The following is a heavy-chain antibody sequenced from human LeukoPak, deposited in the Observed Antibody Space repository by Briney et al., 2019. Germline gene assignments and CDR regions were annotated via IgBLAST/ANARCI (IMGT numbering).Heavy chain of an antibody. CDR3: ITVSVAGHWDDAFDI. D-gene: IGHD6-19*01. CDR1: GFTFSNAW. Sequence: PGGSLRLSCAASGFTFSNAWMSWVRQAPGKGLEWVGRIKSKTDGGTTDYAAPVKGRFTISRDDSKNTLYLQMNSLKSEDTAVYYCITVSVAGHWDDAFDIWGQGTMVTVSS. J-gene: IGHJ3*02. V-gene: IGHV3-15*01. CDR2: IKSKTDGGTT.